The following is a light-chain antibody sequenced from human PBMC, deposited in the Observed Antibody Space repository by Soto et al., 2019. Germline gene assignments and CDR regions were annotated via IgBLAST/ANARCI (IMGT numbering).Light chain of an antibody. CDR1: QSVPSW. CDR3: QQYDDYPRT. CDR2: DAS. J-gene: IGKJ4*01. V-gene: IGKV1-5*01. Sequence: DIQMTQSPSTLSASVGDRVTITCRASQSVPSWLAWYQQKPGKAPKFLIYDASTLESGVPSRFSGSGSGTEFTLTISSLQPDDFATYYCQQYDDYPRTFGGGTKVEIK.